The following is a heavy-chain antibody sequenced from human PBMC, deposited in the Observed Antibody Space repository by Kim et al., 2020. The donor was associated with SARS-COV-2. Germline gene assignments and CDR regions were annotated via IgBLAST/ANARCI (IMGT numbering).Heavy chain of an antibody. Sequence: GFTGRFVFSLDTSVSTAYLQISSLKAEDTAVYYCAREHIVVVTAIPYFDYWGQGTLVTVSS. CDR3: AREHIVVVTAIPYFDY. J-gene: IGHJ4*02. V-gene: IGHV7-4-1*02. D-gene: IGHD2-21*02.